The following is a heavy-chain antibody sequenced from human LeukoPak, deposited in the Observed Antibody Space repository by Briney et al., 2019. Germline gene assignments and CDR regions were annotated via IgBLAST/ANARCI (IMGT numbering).Heavy chain of an antibody. CDR2: ISSSVSTI. J-gene: IGHJ6*03. CDR1: GFTFSSYS. CDR3: AREFVGTTSYYYYMDV. V-gene: IGHV3-48*01. D-gene: IGHD1-26*01. Sequence: PGGSLRLSCAASGFTFSSYSMNWVRQAPGKGLGWVSYISSSVSTIYYADSVKGRFTISRDNAKNSLYLQMNSLRAEDTAVYYCAREFVGTTSYYYYMDVWGKGTTVTVSS.